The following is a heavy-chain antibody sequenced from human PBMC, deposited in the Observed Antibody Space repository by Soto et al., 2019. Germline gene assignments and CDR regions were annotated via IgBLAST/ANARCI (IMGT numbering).Heavy chain of an antibody. Sequence: SGPTLVNPTQTLTLTCTLSGFSLGSSGVSVGWIRQPPGKALEWLANVYWNDDKSYSPSLKSRLTITKDTSKNQVVLTMTNVDPVDTATYFCAHRRPGGNYAYFDYWGQGTLVTVSS. J-gene: IGHJ4*02. V-gene: IGHV2-5*01. CDR3: AHRRPGGNYAYFDY. D-gene: IGHD3-22*01. CDR2: VYWNDDK. CDR1: GFSLGSSGVS.